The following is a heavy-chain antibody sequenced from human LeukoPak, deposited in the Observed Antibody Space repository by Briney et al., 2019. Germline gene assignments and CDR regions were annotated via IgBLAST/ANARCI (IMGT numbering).Heavy chain of an antibody. Sequence: GGSLRLSSAASGFTFSKYWMLWVRQAPGKGLESVSRINTDGTVTTYADSVKGRFTVSRDNADNTMFLQMNSVRDEDTAVYYCATKQWLAPPPDSWGQGTPVTVSS. J-gene: IGHJ4*02. D-gene: IGHD6-19*01. CDR2: INTDGTVT. CDR1: GFTFSKYW. V-gene: IGHV3-74*01. CDR3: ATKQWLAPPPDS.